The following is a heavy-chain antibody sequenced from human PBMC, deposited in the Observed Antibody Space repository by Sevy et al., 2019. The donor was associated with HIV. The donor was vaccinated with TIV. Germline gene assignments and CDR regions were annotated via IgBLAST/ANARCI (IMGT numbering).Heavy chain of an antibody. CDR1: GFTFSNYA. Sequence: GRSLRLSCEASGFTFSNYAMSWVRQAPGKGLEWVSAIGGRDTGTYYADSVKGRFTISRDNSRNTLFLQMNSLRAEDTAVYYCAKELAIVVGDAFDIWGEGTVVTVSS. D-gene: IGHD3-22*01. CDR2: IGGRDTGT. J-gene: IGHJ3*02. V-gene: IGHV3-23*01. CDR3: AKELAIVVGDAFDI.